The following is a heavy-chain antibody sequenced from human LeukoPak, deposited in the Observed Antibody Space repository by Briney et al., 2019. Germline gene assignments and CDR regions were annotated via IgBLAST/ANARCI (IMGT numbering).Heavy chain of an antibody. CDR1: GGSISSSSYY. CDR2: IYDNENT. D-gene: IGHD3-22*01. V-gene: IGHV4-39*07. Sequence: SETLSLTCTVSGGSISSSSYYWGWIRQPPGKGLEWIASIYDNENTYYNPSLKSRVAMSIDPSKNQFSLKLTSVTAADTAVYYCARDKYYFDSNGYLHFDYWGQGTLATVSS. CDR3: ARDKYYFDSNGYLHFDY. J-gene: IGHJ4*02.